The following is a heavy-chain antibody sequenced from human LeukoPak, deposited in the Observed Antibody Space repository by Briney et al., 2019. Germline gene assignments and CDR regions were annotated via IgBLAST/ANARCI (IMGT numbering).Heavy chain of an antibody. CDR2: ISPDGSTT. J-gene: IGHJ4*02. CDR1: GFTFSRYW. Sequence: PGGSLRLSCAASGFTFSRYWMHWVRQAPGKGLMWVSRISPDGSTTLYADSVKGRFTISRDNAKNTLYLQMNSLGAEDTAVYYCARDRRCSSTSRYYFDYWGQGTLVTVSS. D-gene: IGHD2-2*01. V-gene: IGHV3-74*03. CDR3: ARDRRCSSTSRYYFDY.